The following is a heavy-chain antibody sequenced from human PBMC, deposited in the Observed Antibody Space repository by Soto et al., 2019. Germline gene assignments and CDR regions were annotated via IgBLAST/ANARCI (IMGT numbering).Heavy chain of an antibody. V-gene: IGHV3-23*01. CDR2: ISGSGGST. CDR3: AKLPVYSGSYPGGAFDI. J-gene: IGHJ3*02. Sequence: GGSLRLSCAASGFTFSSYAMSWVRQAPGKGLEWVSAISGSGGSTYYADSVKGRFTISRDNSKNTLYLQMNSLRAEDTAVYYCAKLPVYSGSYPGGAFDIWGQGTMVTVSS. CDR1: GFTFSSYA. D-gene: IGHD1-26*01.